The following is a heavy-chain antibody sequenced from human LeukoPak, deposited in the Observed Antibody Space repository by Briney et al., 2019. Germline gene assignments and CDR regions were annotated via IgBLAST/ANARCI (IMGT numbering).Heavy chain of an antibody. CDR3: ARAALAVDGYNLGT. D-gene: IGHD5-24*01. CDR2: INSDGSST. CDR1: GFTFSSYW. V-gene: IGHV3-74*01. J-gene: IGHJ5*02. Sequence: PGGSLRLSCAASGFTFSSYWMHWVRQTPGKGLVWVSRINSDGSSTNYADSVKGLFTISRDNAKNTVYLQMNSLRVEDTAVYYCARAALAVDGYNLGTWGQGTLVTVSS.